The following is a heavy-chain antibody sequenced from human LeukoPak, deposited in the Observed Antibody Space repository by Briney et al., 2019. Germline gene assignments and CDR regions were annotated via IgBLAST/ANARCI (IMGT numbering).Heavy chain of an antibody. J-gene: IGHJ4*02. CDR2: ISSSSSYI. D-gene: IGHD3-22*01. V-gene: IGHV3-21*01. CDR3: ARDCDSSGPHDY. CDR1: GFTFSSYS. Sequence: PGGSLRLSCAASGFTFSSYSMNWVRQAPGKGLEWVSSISSSSSYIYYADSVKGRFTISRDNAKNSLYLQMNSLRAEDTAVYYCARDCDSSGPHDYWGQGTLVTVSS.